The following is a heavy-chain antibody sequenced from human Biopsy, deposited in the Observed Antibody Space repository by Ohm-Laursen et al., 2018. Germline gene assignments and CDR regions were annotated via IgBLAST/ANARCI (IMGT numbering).Heavy chain of an antibody. CDR3: ARHIGSSWAWAFDI. CDR2: VYYNGNT. V-gene: IGHV4-59*08. D-gene: IGHD6-13*01. CDR1: YGSISGHF. J-gene: IGHJ3*02. Sequence: GTLSLTCAVTYGSISGHFWSWIRQAPGKGLEWIGYVYYNGNTNYSPSLKSRATISLDTSKDRFSLKLTSVTAADTAVYYCARHIGSSWAWAFDIWGRGTMVTVSS.